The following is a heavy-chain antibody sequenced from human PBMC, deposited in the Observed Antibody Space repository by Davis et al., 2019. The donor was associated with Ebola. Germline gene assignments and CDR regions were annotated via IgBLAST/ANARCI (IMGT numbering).Heavy chain of an antibody. Sequence: MPWGSLRLSCTVSGASISGYYWSCIRQPPGKGLEWIAYIYYSGSTNYNPSLKSRVTISVDTSKNQFSLKLSSVTAADTAVYYCARGGEGYNYYFDYWGRGTLVTVSS. CDR2: IYYSGST. V-gene: IGHV4-59*01. J-gene: IGHJ4*02. CDR3: ARGGEGYNYYFDY. D-gene: IGHD5-24*01. CDR1: GASISGYY.